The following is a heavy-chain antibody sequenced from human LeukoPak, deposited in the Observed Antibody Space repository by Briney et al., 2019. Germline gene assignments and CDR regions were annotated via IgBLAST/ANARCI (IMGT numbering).Heavy chain of an antibody. D-gene: IGHD4-17*01. V-gene: IGHV1-24*01. CDR1: GYTLTELS. CDR2: FDPEDGET. J-gene: IGHJ6*02. Sequence: ASVKVSCKVSGYTLTELSMHWVRQPPGKGLEWMGGFDPEDGETIYAQKFQGRVTMTEDTSTDTAYMELSSLRSEDTAVYYCATDYGDYRLYYYGMDVWGQGTTVTVSS. CDR3: ATDYGDYRLYYYGMDV.